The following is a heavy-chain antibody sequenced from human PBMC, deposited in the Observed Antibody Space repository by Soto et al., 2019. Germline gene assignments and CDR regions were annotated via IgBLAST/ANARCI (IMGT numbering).Heavy chain of an antibody. CDR3: ARDSTPGSQLVDGDI. V-gene: IGHV1-18*01. J-gene: IGHJ3*02. CDR2: ISAYNGNT. Sequence: ASVKVSCKASGYTFTSYGISWVRQAPGQGLEWMGWISAYNGNTNYAQKLQGRVTMTTDTSTSTAYMELRSLRSDDTAVYYCARDSTPGSQLVDGDIWGQGTMVTVSS. D-gene: IGHD6-6*01. CDR1: GYTFTSYG.